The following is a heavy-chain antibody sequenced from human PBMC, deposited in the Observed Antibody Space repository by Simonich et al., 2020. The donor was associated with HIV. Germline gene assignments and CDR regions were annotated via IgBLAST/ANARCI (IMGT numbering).Heavy chain of an antibody. CDR2: INHSGST. Sequence: QVQLQQWGAGLLKPSATLSLTCAVYGGSYSGYYWSWIRQPQGEGLEWIGEINHSGSTNYHPALKSRVTISVATSKNQFSLKLSSVTAADTAVYYCARGFYQRLYYFDYWGQGTLVTVSS. CDR1: GGSYSGYY. J-gene: IGHJ4*02. CDR3: ARGFYQRLYYFDY. V-gene: IGHV4-34*01. D-gene: IGHD2-2*01.